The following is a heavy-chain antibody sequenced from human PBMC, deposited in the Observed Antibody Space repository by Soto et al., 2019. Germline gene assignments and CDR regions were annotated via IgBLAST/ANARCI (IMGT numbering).Heavy chain of an antibody. D-gene: IGHD3-9*01. CDR2: ISWNSGSI. J-gene: IGHJ4*02. Sequence: HPGGSLRLSCAASGFTFDDYAMHWVRQAPGKGLEWVSGISWNSGSIGYADSVKGRFTISRDNAKNSLYLQMNSLRAEDTALYYCAKGRVDWLLDFDYWGQGTLVTVSS. CDR3: AKGRVDWLLDFDY. CDR1: GFTFDDYA. V-gene: IGHV3-9*01.